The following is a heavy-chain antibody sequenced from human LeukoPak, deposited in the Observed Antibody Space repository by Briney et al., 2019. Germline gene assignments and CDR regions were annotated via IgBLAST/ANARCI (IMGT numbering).Heavy chain of an antibody. V-gene: IGHV3-66*04. CDR2: IYSGTKT. Sequence: GRSLRLSWAASGFTVSGNYMSWVSQSPQRWLEWVSLIYSGTKTYYADSVKGRFTISRDNSKNTLYLQMNSLRAEDTAVYYCVGQTCLRGGYCSSNPWGQGTLVTVSS. J-gene: IGHJ5*02. CDR3: VGQTCLRGGYCSSNP. CDR1: GFTVSGNY. D-gene: IGHD2-2*01.